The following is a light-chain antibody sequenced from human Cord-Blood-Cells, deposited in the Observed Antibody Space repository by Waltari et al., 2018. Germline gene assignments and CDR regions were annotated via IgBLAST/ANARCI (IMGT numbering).Light chain of an antibody. J-gene: IGLJ3*02. Sequence: SYVLTQPPSVSVAPGKTARITCGGNNIASKSVHWYQQKPGQAPVLVIYYDSDRPSGIPERFSGSNSGNTATLTISRVEAGDEADYYCQVWDSSSDHWVFGGGTKLTVL. CDR1: NIASKS. CDR3: QVWDSSSDHWV. V-gene: IGLV3-21*04. CDR2: YDS.